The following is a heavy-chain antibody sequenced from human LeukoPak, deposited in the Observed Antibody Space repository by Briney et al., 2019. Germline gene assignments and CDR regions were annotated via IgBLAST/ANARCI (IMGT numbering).Heavy chain of an antibody. Sequence: PSETLSLTCTVSGGSISSYYWSWIRQPPGKGLERIGYIYYSGSTNYNPSLKSRVTISVDTSKNQFSLKLSSVTAADTAVYYCARGTGYSYGPNYDYWGQGTLVTVSS. CDR2: IYYSGST. D-gene: IGHD5-18*01. CDR1: GGSISSYY. J-gene: IGHJ4*02. CDR3: ARGTGYSYGPNYDY. V-gene: IGHV4-59*01.